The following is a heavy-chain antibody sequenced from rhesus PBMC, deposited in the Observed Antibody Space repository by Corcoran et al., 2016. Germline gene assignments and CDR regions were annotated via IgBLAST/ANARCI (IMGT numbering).Heavy chain of an antibody. J-gene: IGHJ1*01. D-gene: IGHD1-26*01. CDR1: GFTFSSYG. Sequence: EVQLVESGGGLVQPGGSLRLSRAASGFTFSSYGMHWVRQAPGKGLEWVAVISYDGSKKYYAHSVKDRFTISRDNSKNMLYLQMNNLKLEDTAVYYCARENGYNWNYGDFEFWGQGALVTVSS. V-gene: IGHV3-54*02. CDR2: ISYDGSKK. CDR3: ARENGYNWNYGDFEF.